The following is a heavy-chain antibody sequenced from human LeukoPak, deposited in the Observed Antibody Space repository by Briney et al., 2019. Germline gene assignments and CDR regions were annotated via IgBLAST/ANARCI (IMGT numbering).Heavy chain of an antibody. V-gene: IGHV3-30*03. J-gene: IGHJ5*02. Sequence: PGRSLRLSCAASGFTFTTYGMHWVRQAPGKGLEWVALISFDGSEKYYAESVKGRFTISRENAQNTLYLQMNSLRAEDTAVYYCARAPEGGWSGSYEDWFDPWGEGTLVTVSS. CDR3: ARAPEGGWSGSYEDWFDP. CDR2: ISFDGSEK. D-gene: IGHD1-26*01. CDR1: GFTFTTYG.